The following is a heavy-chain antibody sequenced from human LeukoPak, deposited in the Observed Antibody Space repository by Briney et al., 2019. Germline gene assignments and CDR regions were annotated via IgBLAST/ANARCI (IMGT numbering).Heavy chain of an antibody. CDR2: INHSGST. Sequence: SETLSLTCAVYGGSFSGYYWSWIRQPPGKGLEWIGEINHSGSTNYNPSLKSRVTISVDTSKNQFSLKLSSVTAADTAVYYCNLYDGYSTWDFDYRGQGTLVTVSS. J-gene: IGHJ4*02. CDR1: GGSFSGYY. V-gene: IGHV4-34*01. CDR3: NLYDGYSTWDFDY. D-gene: IGHD5-24*01.